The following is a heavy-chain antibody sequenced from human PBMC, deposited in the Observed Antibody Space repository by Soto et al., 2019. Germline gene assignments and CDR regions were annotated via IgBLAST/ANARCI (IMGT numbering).Heavy chain of an antibody. J-gene: IGHJ4*02. Sequence: QVVLLQSGAEVKEPGSSVRVSCEVSGSTFNNFAFSWVRQAPGHVPEWMGGIVVISNTADYSQRFQDRVTITADTSTNTLYMELGSLTFEDTAVYYCSRAIKRWEVHYYFDYWGQGTLVTVSS. D-gene: IGHD1-26*01. V-gene: IGHV1-69*06. CDR3: SRAIKRWEVHYYFDY. CDR2: IVVISNTA. CDR1: GSTFNNFA.